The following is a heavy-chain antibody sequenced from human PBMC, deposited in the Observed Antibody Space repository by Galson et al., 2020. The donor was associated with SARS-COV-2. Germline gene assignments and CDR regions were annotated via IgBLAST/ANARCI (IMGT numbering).Heavy chain of an antibody. CDR1: GVSVRSGSYY. V-gene: IGHV4-61*01. CDR2: VYNSGST. Sequence: SETLSLTCTVSGVSVRSGSYYWSWIRQPPGKGLEWIGYVYNSGSTNYNPSLQSRVTISVDTSKNLFSLKLSSVTAADTAVYYCAREHYYMDVWGKGTTVTVSS. CDR3: AREHYYMDV. J-gene: IGHJ6*03.